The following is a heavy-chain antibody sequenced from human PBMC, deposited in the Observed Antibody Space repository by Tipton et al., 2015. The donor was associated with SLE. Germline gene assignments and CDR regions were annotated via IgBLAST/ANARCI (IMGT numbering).Heavy chain of an antibody. V-gene: IGHV4-34*01. D-gene: IGHD6-13*01. CDR2: INHSGST. CDR3: ARSYRSSWYGDWFDP. CDR1: GFTFSDYY. Sequence: LRLSCAASGFTFSDYYMSWIRQAPGKGLEWIGEINHSGSTNYNPSLKSRVTISVDTSKNQFSLKLSSVTAADTAVYYCARSYRSSWYGDWFDPWGQGTLVTVSS. J-gene: IGHJ5*02.